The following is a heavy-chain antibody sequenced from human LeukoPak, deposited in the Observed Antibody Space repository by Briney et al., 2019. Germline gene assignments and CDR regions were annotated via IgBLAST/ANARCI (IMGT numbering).Heavy chain of an antibody. Sequence: ASVKVSCKASGYTFTSYYMHWVRQAPGQGLEWMGIINPSGGSTSYAQKFQGRVTMTRDTSTSTVYMELSSLRSEDTAVYYCARVGYDILTGYQGGMDVWGQGTTVTVSS. J-gene: IGHJ6*02. CDR3: ARVGYDILTGYQGGMDV. V-gene: IGHV1-46*01. CDR1: GYTFTSYY. D-gene: IGHD3-9*01. CDR2: INPSGGST.